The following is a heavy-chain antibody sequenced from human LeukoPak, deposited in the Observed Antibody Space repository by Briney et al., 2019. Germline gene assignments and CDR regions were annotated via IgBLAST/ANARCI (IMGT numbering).Heavy chain of an antibody. CDR3: ARERVVVVPAVGPYYYGMDV. Sequence: ASVKVSCKASGYTFTSYGSSWVRQAPGQALEWMGWLSAYNGNTNYAQKLQGRVTMTTDTSTSTAYMELRSLRSDDTAVYYCARERVVVVPAVGPYYYGMDVWGQGTTVTVSS. CDR1: GYTFTSYG. J-gene: IGHJ6*02. CDR2: LSAYNGNT. V-gene: IGHV1-18*01. D-gene: IGHD2-2*01.